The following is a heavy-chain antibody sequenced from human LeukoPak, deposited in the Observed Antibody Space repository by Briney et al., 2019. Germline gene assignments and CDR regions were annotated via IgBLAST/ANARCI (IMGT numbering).Heavy chain of an antibody. CDR1: GFTFSSYG. D-gene: IGHD5-12*01. Sequence: GGTLRLSCAASGFTFSSYGMSWVRQAPGKGLEWVSAISGSGGSTYYADSVKGRFTISRDNSKNTLYLQMNSLRAEDTAVYYCAKDLFEIVATIEDWYFDLWGRGTLVTVSS. J-gene: IGHJ2*01. CDR2: ISGSGGST. CDR3: AKDLFEIVATIEDWYFDL. V-gene: IGHV3-23*01.